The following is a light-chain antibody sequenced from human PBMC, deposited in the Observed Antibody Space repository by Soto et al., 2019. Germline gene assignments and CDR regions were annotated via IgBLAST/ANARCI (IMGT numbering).Light chain of an antibody. CDR2: DAF. Sequence: DIQMTQSPSSLSASVGSRVTTTCLASQSISSWLAWYQQKPGKAPKLLIFDAFSLESGVPSRFSGSRSGTEFTLTISSLQPDDYATYYCQQYNSYSEAFGQGTKVDIK. CDR1: QSISSW. V-gene: IGKV1-5*01. J-gene: IGKJ1*01. CDR3: QQYNSYSEA.